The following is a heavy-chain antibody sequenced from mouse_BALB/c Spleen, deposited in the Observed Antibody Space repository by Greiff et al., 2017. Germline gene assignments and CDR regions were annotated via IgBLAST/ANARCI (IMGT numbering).Heavy chain of an antibody. D-gene: IGHD2-3*01. V-gene: IGHV1S22*01. CDR3: TIDGYYEAY. CDR1: GYTFTSYW. J-gene: IGHJ3*01. Sequence: LQQPGSELVRPGASVKLSCKASGYTFTSYWMHWVKQRPGQGLEWIGNIYPGSGSTNYDEKFKSKATLTVDTSSSTAYMQLSSLTSEDSAVYYCTIDGYYEAYWGQGTLVTVSA. CDR2: IYPGSGST.